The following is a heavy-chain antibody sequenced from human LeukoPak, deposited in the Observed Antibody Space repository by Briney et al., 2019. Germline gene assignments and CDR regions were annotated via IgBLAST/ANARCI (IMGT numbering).Heavy chain of an antibody. CDR3: ASQLGYFDY. CDR2: IFYSGST. J-gene: IGHJ4*02. CDR1: GGSINTYY. Sequence: SETLSLTCTVSGGSINTYYWSWVRQPPGEGMEWIGYIFYSGSTTYNPSLKSRVTISVDTSKNQFSLKLTSVTAADTAVYYCASQLGYFDYWGRGTLVTVSS. D-gene: IGHD1-1*01. V-gene: IGHV4-59*12.